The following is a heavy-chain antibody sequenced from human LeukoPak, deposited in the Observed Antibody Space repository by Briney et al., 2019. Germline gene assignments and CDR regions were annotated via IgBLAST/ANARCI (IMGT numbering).Heavy chain of an antibody. CDR3: AKLGDCSTSSCYPRTPIDY. V-gene: IGHV3-23*01. CDR2: ITSSANFK. Sequence: QTGGSLRLSCAASGFTFDSNAMTWVRQAPGKGLERVSAITSSANFKYYADSVKGRFTISRDNSKNTLYLQMNSLTAEDTAVYYCAKLGDCSTSSCYPRTPIDYWGQGTLVTVSS. D-gene: IGHD2-2*01. J-gene: IGHJ4*02. CDR1: GFTFDSNA.